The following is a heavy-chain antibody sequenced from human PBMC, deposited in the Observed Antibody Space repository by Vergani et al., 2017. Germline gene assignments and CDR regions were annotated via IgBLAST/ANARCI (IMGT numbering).Heavy chain of an antibody. CDR1: GGSISSYY. CDR2: IYTSGST. J-gene: IGHJ6*03. V-gene: IGHV4-4*07. CDR3: ARESGEYSGYVKTYYYYYYMDV. Sequence: QVQLQESGPGLVKPSETLSLTCTVSGGSISSYYWSWIRQPAGKGLEWIGRIYTSGSTNYNPSLKSRVTMSVDTSKNQFSLKLSSVTAADTAVYYCARESGEYSGYVKTYYYYYYMDVWGKGTTVTVSS. D-gene: IGHD5-12*01.